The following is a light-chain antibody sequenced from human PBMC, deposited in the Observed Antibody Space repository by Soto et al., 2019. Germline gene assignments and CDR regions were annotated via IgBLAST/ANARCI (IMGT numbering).Light chain of an antibody. V-gene: IGLV2-14*01. CDR2: GVY. CDR1: GSDIGAYNY. J-gene: IGLJ1*01. CDR3: SSFTTTYFYV. Sequence: QSALTEPASVSGSAGQSITISCTGTGSDIGAYNYVSWYQQHPGKAPKLIIYGVYHRPSGVSTRFSASKSAYTASLTISGLXAEDEADYYRSSFTTTYFYVFGPGTKV.